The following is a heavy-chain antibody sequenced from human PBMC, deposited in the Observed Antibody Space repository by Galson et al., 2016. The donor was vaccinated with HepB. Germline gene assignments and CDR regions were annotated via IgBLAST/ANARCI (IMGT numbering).Heavy chain of an antibody. Sequence: SVKVSCKASGFTFSDFYMQWVRQFPGQGLPWMGRINTNSGIAAYAESFKGRVAMTADTSISTAYMEMTTLKLDDTALYYCARAGFFWKNREGDALGVWGPGTMVTVSS. CDR1: GFTFSDFY. CDR2: INTNSGIA. V-gene: IGHV1-2*06. D-gene: IGHD3-3*01. J-gene: IGHJ3*01. CDR3: ARAGFFWKNREGDALGV.